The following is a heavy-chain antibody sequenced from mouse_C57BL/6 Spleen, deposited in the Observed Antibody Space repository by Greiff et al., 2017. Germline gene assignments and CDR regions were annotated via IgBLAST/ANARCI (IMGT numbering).Heavy chain of an antibody. J-gene: IGHJ4*01. V-gene: IGHV1-64*01. Sequence: VQLQQPGAELVKPGASVKLSCKASGYTFTSYWMHWVKQRPGQGLEWIGRIHPNSGSTNYNEKFKSKATLTVDKSSSTAYMQLSSRTSEDSAVYYCARKGISNYSAMDDWGQGTSVTVSS. CDR1: GYTFTSYW. CDR3: ARKGISNYSAMDD. CDR2: IHPNSGST.